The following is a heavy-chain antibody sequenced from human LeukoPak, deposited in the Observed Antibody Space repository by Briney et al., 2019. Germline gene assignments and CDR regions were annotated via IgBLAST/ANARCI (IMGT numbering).Heavy chain of an antibody. CDR3: ARETLSRRAARPVDC. D-gene: IGHD6-6*01. CDR2: INHSGST. J-gene: IGHJ4*02. CDR1: GGSFSGYY. V-gene: IGHV4-34*01. Sequence: PSETLSLTCAVYGGSFSGYYWSWIRQPPGKGLEWIGEINHSGSTNYNPSLKSRVTIPVDTSQNQVSPKLSPVTAAGTGVYFCARETLSRRAARPVDCWGGGT.